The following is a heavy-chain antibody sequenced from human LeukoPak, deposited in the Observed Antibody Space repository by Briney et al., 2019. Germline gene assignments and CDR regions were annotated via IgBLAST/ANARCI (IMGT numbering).Heavy chain of an antibody. Sequence: ASVKVSCKASGYTFTSYDVNWVRQATGQGLEWMGWMNPNSGNTGYAQKFQGRVTITRNTSISTAYMELSSLRSEDTAVYYCARGGDGGNFGVGDAFDIWGQGTMVTVSS. CDR3: ARGGDGGNFGVGDAFDI. D-gene: IGHD4-23*01. CDR1: GYTFTSYD. CDR2: MNPNSGNT. V-gene: IGHV1-8*03. J-gene: IGHJ3*02.